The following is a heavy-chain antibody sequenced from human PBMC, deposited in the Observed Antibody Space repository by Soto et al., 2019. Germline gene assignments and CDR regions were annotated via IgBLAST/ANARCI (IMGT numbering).Heavy chain of an antibody. CDR1: GGSFSGYY. V-gene: IGHV4-34*01. J-gene: IGHJ4*02. CDR3: ARESDSGSYYFDY. Sequence: SETLSLTCAVYGGSFSGYYWSWIRQPPGKGLEWIGEINHSGSTNYNPSLKSRVTISVDTSKNQFSLKMSSVTAADTAVYYCARESDSGSYYFDYWGRGTLVTVSS. D-gene: IGHD3-10*01. CDR2: INHSGST.